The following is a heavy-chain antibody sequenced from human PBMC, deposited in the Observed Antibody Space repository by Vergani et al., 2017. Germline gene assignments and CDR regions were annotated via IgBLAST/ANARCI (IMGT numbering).Heavy chain of an antibody. J-gene: IGHJ5*02. D-gene: IGHD2-2*01. V-gene: IGHV4-59*01. CDR2: IYYSGST. Sequence: QVQLQESGPGLVKPSETLSLTCTVSGGSISSYYWSWIRQPPGKGLEWIGYIYYSGSTNYNPSLKSRVTISVDTSKNQFSLKLSSVTAADTAVYYCAGVGYCSSTSCYAPDNWFDPWGQGTLVTVSS. CDR3: AGVGYCSSTSCYAPDNWFDP. CDR1: GGSISSYY.